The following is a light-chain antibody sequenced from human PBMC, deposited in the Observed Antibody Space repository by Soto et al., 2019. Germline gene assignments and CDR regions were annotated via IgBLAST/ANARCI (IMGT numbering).Light chain of an antibody. Sequence: DIQMTQSPATLSASVGDRVTITGRASQSISSWLAWYQQKPGEAPKLLIYDASSLESVVPSRFSGSGSGTEFTLTISSLQPDDFATYYCQQHNSYPLTFGGGTKVDIK. CDR1: QSISSW. CDR2: DAS. V-gene: IGKV1-5*01. J-gene: IGKJ4*01. CDR3: QQHNSYPLT.